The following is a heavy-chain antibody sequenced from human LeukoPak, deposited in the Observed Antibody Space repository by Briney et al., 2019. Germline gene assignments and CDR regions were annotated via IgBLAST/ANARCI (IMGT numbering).Heavy chain of an antibody. V-gene: IGHV5-51*01. CDR1: GYSFTTHW. Sequence: GESLKISCKASGYSFTTHWIGWVRQMPGKGLELMGILHPGNSDTRYSPSFQGRVTISADKSISTAYLQWSSLRASDTAMYYCARAVGATITSHFEYWGQGTLVTVSS. D-gene: IGHD5-24*01. J-gene: IGHJ4*02. CDR3: ARAVGATITSHFEY. CDR2: LHPGNSDT.